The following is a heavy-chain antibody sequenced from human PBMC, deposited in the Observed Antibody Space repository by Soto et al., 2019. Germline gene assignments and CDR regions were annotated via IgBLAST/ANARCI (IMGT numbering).Heavy chain of an antibody. CDR2: IVVGSGNT. J-gene: IGHJ4*02. CDR3: AADLRYYYDSSGYYYGGPFDY. V-gene: IGHV1-58*01. D-gene: IGHD3-22*01. CDR1: GFTFTSSA. Sequence: QMQLVQSGPEVKKPGTSVKVSCKASGFTFTSSAVQWVRQARGQRLEWIGWIVVGSGNTNYAQKFQERVTITRDMSTSTAYMELSSLRSEDTAVYYCAADLRYYYDSSGYYYGGPFDYWGQGTLVTVSS.